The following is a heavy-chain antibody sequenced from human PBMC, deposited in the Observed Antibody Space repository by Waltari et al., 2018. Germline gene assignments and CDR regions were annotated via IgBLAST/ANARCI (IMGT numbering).Heavy chain of an antibody. J-gene: IGHJ6*02. CDR1: GYSISSGYY. CDR2: IYHSGST. V-gene: IGHV4-38-2*02. D-gene: IGHD6-13*01. Sequence: SGPGLVKPSETLSLTCAVSGYSISSGYYWGWIRQPPGKGLEWIGSIYHSGSTYYNPSLKSRVTISVDTSKNQFSLKLSSVTAADTAVYYCAREVGRAAAGTYYYYGMDVWGQGTTVTVSS. CDR3: AREVGRAAAGTYYYYGMDV.